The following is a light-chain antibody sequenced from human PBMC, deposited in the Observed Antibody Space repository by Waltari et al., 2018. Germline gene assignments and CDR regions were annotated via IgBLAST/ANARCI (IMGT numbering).Light chain of an antibody. CDR1: QSIATN. CDR2: DAS. V-gene: IGKV3-15*01. J-gene: IGKJ5*01. CDR3: QQYNRWPPIT. Sequence: EVVMTQSPATLSVSPGERASLSCRASQSIATNLAWYQQKPGQSPRLLVYDASTRAPSIPARFRGSGSGTEFTRTVSSLRSEDSAVYYCQQYNRWPPITFGQGTRLEIK.